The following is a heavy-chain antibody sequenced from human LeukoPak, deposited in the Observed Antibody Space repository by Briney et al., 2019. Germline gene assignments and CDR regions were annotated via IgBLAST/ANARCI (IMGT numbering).Heavy chain of an antibody. CDR2: ITWNSGSI. CDR1: GFTFDDYA. J-gene: IGHJ4*02. CDR3: AKDSGDY. Sequence: GGSLRLSCAASGFTFDDYAMHWVRQAPGKGLERVSGITWNSGSIGYADSVKGRFTISRDNAKNSLYLQMNSLRAEDTAFYYCAKDSGDYWGQGTLVTVSS. V-gene: IGHV3-9*01.